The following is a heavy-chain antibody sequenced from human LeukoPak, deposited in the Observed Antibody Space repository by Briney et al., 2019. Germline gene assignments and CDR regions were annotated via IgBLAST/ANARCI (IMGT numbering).Heavy chain of an antibody. CDR1: GLIFSSYA. V-gene: IGHV3-23*01. Sequence: PGGSLRLSRAASGLIFSSYAMTWIRQAPGKGLEWVSSFGLYGGTTHYADSVKGRFTISRDNSKNTLYLQMTSLRADDTAVYYCVKYSSTTSWYFAFDVWGQGTMVAVSS. CDR3: VKYSSTTSWYFAFDV. D-gene: IGHD2-2*01. J-gene: IGHJ3*01. CDR2: FGLYGGTT.